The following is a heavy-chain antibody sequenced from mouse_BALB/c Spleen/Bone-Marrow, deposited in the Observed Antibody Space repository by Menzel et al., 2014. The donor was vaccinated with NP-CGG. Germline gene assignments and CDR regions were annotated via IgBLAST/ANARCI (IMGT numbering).Heavy chain of an antibody. CDR3: ARSEGIYYYGSSYALDY. CDR2: ISGYNGAT. Sequence: LVKTGASVKISCKASDYSFTDYYMHWVKQTHGRSLEWIGYISGYNGATSYNQKFKGKATFTVDTSSSTAYMQFSSLTSEDSAVYYCARSEGIYYYGSSYALDYWGQGTSVTVSS. D-gene: IGHD1-1*01. V-gene: IGHV1S34*01. CDR1: DYSFTDYY. J-gene: IGHJ4*01.